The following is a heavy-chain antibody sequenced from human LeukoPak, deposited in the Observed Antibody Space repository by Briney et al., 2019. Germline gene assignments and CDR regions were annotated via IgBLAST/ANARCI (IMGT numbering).Heavy chain of an antibody. CDR1: GFPLRSYE. V-gene: IGHV3-48*03. Sequence: GGALKLPCSAPGFPLRSYEMNWVRQAPGKGLEWVSYISSSGSTIYYADSVKGRFTISRDNAKNSLYLQMNSLRAEDTAVYYCAGDSGAATYWGQGTLVTVSS. D-gene: IGHD6-25*01. J-gene: IGHJ4*02. CDR2: ISSSGSTI. CDR3: AGDSGAATY.